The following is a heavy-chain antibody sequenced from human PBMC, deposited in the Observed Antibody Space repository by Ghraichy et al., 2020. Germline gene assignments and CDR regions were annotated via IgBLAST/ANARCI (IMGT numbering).Heavy chain of an antibody. D-gene: IGHD3-22*01. CDR3: AKGRPDRWFDP. Sequence: GESLNISCAASGFTFSSYAMSWVRQAPGKGLEWVSAISGSGGSTYYADSVKGRFTISRDNSKNTLYLQMNSLRAKDPAVYYCAKGRPDRWFDPWGQGTLVTVSS. CDR2: ISGSGGST. J-gene: IGHJ5*02. CDR1: GFTFSSYA. V-gene: IGHV3-23*01.